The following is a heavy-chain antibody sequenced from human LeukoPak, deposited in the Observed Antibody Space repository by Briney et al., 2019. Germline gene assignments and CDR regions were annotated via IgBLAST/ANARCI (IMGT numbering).Heavy chain of an antibody. J-gene: IGHJ4*02. Sequence: GGSLRLSCAASGFIFSNYGMSWVRQAPGKGLEWVSVISGSGGNTYYADSVKGRFTISRDNSKNTLYLQMNSLRAEDTAVYYCARDPNSGETPFDYWGQGTLVTVSS. CDR1: GFIFSNYG. CDR2: ISGSGGNT. V-gene: IGHV3-23*01. CDR3: ARDPNSGETPFDY. D-gene: IGHD4-23*01.